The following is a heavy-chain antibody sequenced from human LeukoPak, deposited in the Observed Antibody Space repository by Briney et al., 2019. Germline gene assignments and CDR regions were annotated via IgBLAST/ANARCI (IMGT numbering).Heavy chain of an antibody. Sequence: GGSLTLSCAASGFIFSTSDMHWLRQAPGKGLEWVAHVASDGRNKYYADSVQGRLTGSRDNSKNTVYLQMNSLRADDTAVYYCARGPLHGAFDYWGQGTLVTVSS. J-gene: IGHJ4*02. V-gene: IGHV3-30*03. CDR3: ARGPLHGAFDY. CDR1: GFIFSTSD. D-gene: IGHD4-17*01. CDR2: VASDGRNK.